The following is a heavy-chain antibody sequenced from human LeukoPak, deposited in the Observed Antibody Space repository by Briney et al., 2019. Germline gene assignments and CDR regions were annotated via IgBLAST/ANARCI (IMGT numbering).Heavy chain of an antibody. J-gene: IGHJ5*02. CDR2: MNPNSGNT. CDR3: ARVGPPPNWFDP. Sequence: ASVKVSCKASGYTFTSYDINWVRQATGQGLEWMGWMNPNSGNTGYAQKFQGGVTITRNTSISTAYMELSSLRSEDTAVYYCARVGPPPNWFDPWGQGTLVTVSS. V-gene: IGHV1-8*03. D-gene: IGHD1-14*01. CDR1: GYTFTSYD.